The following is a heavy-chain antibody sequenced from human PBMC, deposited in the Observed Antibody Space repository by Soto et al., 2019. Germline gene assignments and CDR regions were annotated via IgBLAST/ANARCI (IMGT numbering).Heavy chain of an antibody. D-gene: IGHD5-18*01. CDR3: AKAVGSYGNFDY. CDR2: ISWNSGSI. V-gene: IGHV3-9*01. CDR1: GFTFDDYA. Sequence: EVQLVESGGGLVQPGRSLRLSCAASGFTFDDYAMYWVRQAPGKGLEWVSGISWNSGSIGYADSVKGRFTISRDNAKNSLYLQMNSLRAEDTALYYCAKAVGSYGNFDYWGQGTLVTVSS. J-gene: IGHJ4*02.